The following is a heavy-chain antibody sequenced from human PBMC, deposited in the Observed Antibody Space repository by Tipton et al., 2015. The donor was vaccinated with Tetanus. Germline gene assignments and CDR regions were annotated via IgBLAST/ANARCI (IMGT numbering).Heavy chain of an antibody. V-gene: IGHV3-21*04. D-gene: IGHD3-10*01. CDR3: ARAVRGRDVFDV. CDR2: ISSTSAYI. CDR1: GFTFSNYR. J-gene: IGHJ3*01. Sequence: SLRLSCEVSGFTFSNYRMNWVRQAPGKGLEWVASISSTSAYIDYAASVKGRFTISRDNANNSLYLQMSSLRPEDTALYYCARAVRGRDVFDVWGQGTVVTVSS.